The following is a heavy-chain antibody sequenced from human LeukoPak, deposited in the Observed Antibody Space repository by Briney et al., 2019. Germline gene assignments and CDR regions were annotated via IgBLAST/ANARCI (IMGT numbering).Heavy chain of an antibody. J-gene: IGHJ3*02. V-gene: IGHV3-48*03. CDR2: ISISDSTI. CDR3: GRGGSSGYNYNAFDI. D-gene: IGHD3-22*01. Sequence: RAGGSLRLSCAASGFTLSSFEMNWVRQAPGKGLEWVSYISISDSTISYADSVRGRFTISRDNARNSLYLQMNSLRAEDTAVYYCGRGGSSGYNYNAFDIWGQGTMVTVSS. CDR1: GFTLSSFE.